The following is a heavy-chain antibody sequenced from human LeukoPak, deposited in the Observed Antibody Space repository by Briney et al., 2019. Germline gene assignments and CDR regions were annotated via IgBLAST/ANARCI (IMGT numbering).Heavy chain of an antibody. CDR3: VRLYKIEGADL. D-gene: IGHD1-14*01. J-gene: IGHJ2*01. Sequence: PGGSLRLSCAASGFTFSTYWMHWVRQTPGKGLVWVSSIRKDGTTTNYADSVKGRFTISRDNAKNTLYLQMNSLRAEDTAVYYCVRLYKIEGADLWGRGTLVTVSS. CDR2: IRKDGTTT. CDR1: GFTFSTYW. V-gene: IGHV3-74*01.